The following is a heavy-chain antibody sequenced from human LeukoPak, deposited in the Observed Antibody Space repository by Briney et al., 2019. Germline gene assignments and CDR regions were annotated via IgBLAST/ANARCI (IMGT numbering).Heavy chain of an antibody. D-gene: IGHD3-22*01. J-gene: IGHJ4*02. CDR1: GFPFSSYW. V-gene: IGHV3-23*01. Sequence: GGSLRLSCVASGFPFSSYWMTWVRQAPGKGLEWVSAISGSGGSTYYADSVKGRFTISRDNSKNTLYLQMNSLRAEDTAVYYCAKPYDSSGYAMTFADYWGQGTLVTVSS. CDR3: AKPYDSSGYAMTFADY. CDR2: ISGSGGST.